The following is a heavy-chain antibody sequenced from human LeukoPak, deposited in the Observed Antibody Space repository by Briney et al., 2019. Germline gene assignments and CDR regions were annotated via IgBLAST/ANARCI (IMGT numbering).Heavy chain of an antibody. Sequence: GGSLRLSCAVSGFIFSTYDMSWVRQAPGKGLEWVSGTSGSGINTYYVGSVQGRFTISRDNSKNTLYLQMNSLRAEDTAMYYCAKDGGNWNNRKAFDIWGQGTMVTVSS. V-gene: IGHV3-23*01. CDR3: AKDGGNWNNRKAFDI. CDR1: GFIFSTYD. D-gene: IGHD1/OR15-1a*01. J-gene: IGHJ3*02. CDR2: TSGSGINT.